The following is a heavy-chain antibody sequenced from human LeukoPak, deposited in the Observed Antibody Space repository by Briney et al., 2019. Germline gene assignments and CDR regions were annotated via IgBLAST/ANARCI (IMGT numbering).Heavy chain of an antibody. CDR3: ARDCCSGGGPLDI. D-gene: IGHD2-15*01. Sequence: PGRSLRLSCAASGFTFSNYGMAWVSQAPGKWLEWVSTIAVVGGNTHYADSVEGRFTISRQDSNNVLHLQLNSLRAEDTAIYYCARDCCSGGGPLDIWGQGTLVTVSS. J-gene: IGHJ4*02. V-gene: IGHV3-23*01. CDR2: IAVVGGNT. CDR1: GFTFSNYG.